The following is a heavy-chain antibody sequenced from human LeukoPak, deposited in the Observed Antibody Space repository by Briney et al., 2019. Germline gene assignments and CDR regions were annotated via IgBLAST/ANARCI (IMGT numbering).Heavy chain of an antibody. CDR1: GLTFSNAW. J-gene: IGHJ4*02. Sequence: GGSLRLSCAASGLTFSNAWRIWVRQAPGKGLEWVGHFKRKSDGGTADYAAPVKGRFTISRDDSEDTLYLQMNSLNTDDTAVYYCTTPLNFYDSGRRGFPYYWGQGTLVTVSS. D-gene: IGHD3-10*01. CDR2: FKRKSDGGTA. V-gene: IGHV3-15*01. CDR3: TTPLNFYDSGRRGFPYY.